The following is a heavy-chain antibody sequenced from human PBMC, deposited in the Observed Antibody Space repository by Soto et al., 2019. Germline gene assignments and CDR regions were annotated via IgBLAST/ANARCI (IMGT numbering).Heavy chain of an antibody. CDR2: INPSGGST. Sequence: ASVKVSCKASGGTFSSYAISWVRQAPGQGLEWMGIINPSGGSTSYAQKFQGRVTMTRDTSTSTVYMELSSLRSEDTAVYYCARDRVLVTMVRGVHTDYYYYGMDVWGQGTTVTVSS. V-gene: IGHV1-46*01. CDR3: ARDRVLVTMVRGVHTDYYYYGMDV. J-gene: IGHJ6*02. CDR1: GGTFSSYA. D-gene: IGHD3-10*01.